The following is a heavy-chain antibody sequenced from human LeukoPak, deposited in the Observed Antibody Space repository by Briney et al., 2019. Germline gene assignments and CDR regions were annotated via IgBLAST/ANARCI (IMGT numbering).Heavy chain of an antibody. CDR1: VGSITTTNYY. D-gene: IGHD6-13*01. Sequence: SETLSLTCTVSVGSITTTNYYWAWIRQPPGRGLEWIGSMYHSGVTYYNPSLKSRVTMSVDTSKDQFSLKLISVTAAATAVYYCARQDYSSPEGWFDPWGHGTLVTVSS. V-gene: IGHV4-39*01. CDR2: MYHSGVT. CDR3: ARQDYSSPEGWFDP. J-gene: IGHJ5*02.